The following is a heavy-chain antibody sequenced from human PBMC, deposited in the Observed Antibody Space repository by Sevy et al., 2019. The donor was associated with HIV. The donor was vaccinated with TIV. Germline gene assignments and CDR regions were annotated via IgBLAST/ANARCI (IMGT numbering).Heavy chain of an antibody. D-gene: IGHD2-21*02. CDR3: ARQSGGDRLDYYGMDV. Sequence: SETLSLTCGVSNFSISSGYYWGWIRQTPGKGLEWIGNTYHGGGTDYNPSLKSRVAISVDTSTNKLSLRLSSVTAADTAVYHCARQSGGDRLDYYGMDVWGQGTTVTVSS. CDR2: TYHGGGT. V-gene: IGHV4-38-2*01. J-gene: IGHJ6*02. CDR1: NFSISSGYY.